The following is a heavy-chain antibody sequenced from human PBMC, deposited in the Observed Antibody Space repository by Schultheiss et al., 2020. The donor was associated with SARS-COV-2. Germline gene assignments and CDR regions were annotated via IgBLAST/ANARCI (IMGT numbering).Heavy chain of an antibody. Sequence: GSLRLSCTVSGGSISSYYWSWIRQPPGKGLEWIGYIYYSGSTYYNPSLKSRVTISVDKSKIQFSLKLSSVTAADTAVYYCARGASSSSWTDYWGQGTLVTVSS. CDR3: ARGASSSSWTDY. J-gene: IGHJ4*02. CDR1: GGSISSYY. CDR2: IYYSGST. D-gene: IGHD6-6*01. V-gene: IGHV4-59*12.